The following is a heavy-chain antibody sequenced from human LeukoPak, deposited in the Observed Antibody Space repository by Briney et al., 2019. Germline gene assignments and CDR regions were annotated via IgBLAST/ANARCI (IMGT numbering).Heavy chain of an antibody. J-gene: IGHJ4*02. CDR2: VYTGGTT. CDR1: GVTVSSNY. V-gene: IGHV3-53*01. Sequence: PGGSLRLSCSASGVTVSSNYMAWVRQVPGKGLEWVSVVYTGGTTYYADSVKGRFTVFSDNSKNTLYLQMNSLRAEDTAMYYCAREGYDRALDYWGQGTLVIVSS. D-gene: IGHD3-3*01. CDR3: AREGYDRALDY.